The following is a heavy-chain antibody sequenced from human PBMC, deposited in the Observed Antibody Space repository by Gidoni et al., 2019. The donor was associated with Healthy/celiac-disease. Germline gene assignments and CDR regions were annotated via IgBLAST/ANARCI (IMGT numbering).Heavy chain of an antibody. CDR2: IYYSGST. Sequence: QLQLQESGPGLVKPSETLSLTCTVSGGSISSSSYYWGWIRQPPGKGLEWIGSIYYSGSTYYNPSLKSRVTISVDTSKNQFSLKLSSVTAADTAVYYCARHDLDGAAAAPFDYWGQGTLVTVSS. J-gene: IGHJ4*02. V-gene: IGHV4-39*01. CDR3: ARHDLDGAAAAPFDY. D-gene: IGHD6-13*01. CDR1: GGSISSSSYY.